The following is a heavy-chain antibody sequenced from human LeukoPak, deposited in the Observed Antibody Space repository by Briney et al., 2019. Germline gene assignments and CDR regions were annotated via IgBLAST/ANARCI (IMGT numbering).Heavy chain of an antibody. CDR2: ISSSSSYI. CDR3: ARDYHDSSGKRWFDP. CDR1: GFTFSSYW. Sequence: GGSLRLSCAASGFTFSSYWMSWVRQAPGKGLEGVSSISSSSSYIYCADSVKGRFTISRDNAKNSLYLQMNSLRAEGTAVYYCARDYHDSSGKRWFDPWGQGTLVTVSS. J-gene: IGHJ5*02. D-gene: IGHD3-22*01. V-gene: IGHV3-21*01.